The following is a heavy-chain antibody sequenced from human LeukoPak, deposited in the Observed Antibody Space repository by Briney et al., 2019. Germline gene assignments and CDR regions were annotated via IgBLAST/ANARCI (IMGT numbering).Heavy chain of an antibody. CDR1: GGSISSSNW. Sequence: GTLSLTCAVSGGSISSSNWWSWVRQAPGKGLEWVSVIYSGGSTYYADSVKGRFTISRDNSKNTLYLQMNSLRAEDTAVYYCAREEDTAMAYGAFDIWGQGTMVTVSS. D-gene: IGHD5-18*01. CDR2: IYSGGST. CDR3: AREEDTAMAYGAFDI. J-gene: IGHJ3*02. V-gene: IGHV3-66*01.